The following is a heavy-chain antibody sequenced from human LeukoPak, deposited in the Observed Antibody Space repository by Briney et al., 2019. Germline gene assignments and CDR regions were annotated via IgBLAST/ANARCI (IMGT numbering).Heavy chain of an antibody. CDR3: ARDLVPYCSSTSCPPAWFDP. CDR1: GYTFTSYD. J-gene: IGHJ5*02. D-gene: IGHD2-2*01. Sequence: ASVKVSCKASGYTFTSYDINWVRQATGQGLEWMGWMNPNSGNTGYAQKFQGRVTMTRNTSISTAYMELSSLRSDDTAVYYCARDLVPYCSSTSCPPAWFDPWGQGTLVTVSS. V-gene: IGHV1-8*01. CDR2: MNPNSGNT.